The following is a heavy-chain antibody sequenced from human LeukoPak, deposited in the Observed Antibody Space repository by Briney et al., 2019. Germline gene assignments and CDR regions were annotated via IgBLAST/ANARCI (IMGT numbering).Heavy chain of an antibody. D-gene: IGHD2-8*02. Sequence: SETLSLTCTVSGGSISSSNSYWGWVRQPPGKGLEWIGEIYHSGSTNYNPSLKSRVTISVDKSKNQFSLKLSSVTAADTAVYYCARDKSEYWTWGQGTLVTVSS. CDR1: GGSISSSNSY. CDR3: ARDKSEYWT. CDR2: IYHSGST. V-gene: IGHV4-39*07. J-gene: IGHJ5*02.